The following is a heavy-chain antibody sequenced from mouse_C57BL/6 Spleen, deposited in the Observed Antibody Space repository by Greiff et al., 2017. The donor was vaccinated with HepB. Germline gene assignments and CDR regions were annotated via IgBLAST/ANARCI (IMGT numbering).Heavy chain of an antibody. CDR3: ARWRYQPYAMDY. J-gene: IGHJ4*01. D-gene: IGHD2-14*01. V-gene: IGHV1-69*01. CDR1: GYTFTSYW. Sequence: QVQLQQPGAELVMPGASVKLSCKASGYTFTSYWMHWVKQRPGQGLEWIGEIDPSDSYTNYNQKFKGKSTLTVDKSSSTAYMQLSSLTSEDSAVYYCARWRYQPYAMDYWGQGTSVTVSS. CDR2: IDPSDSYT.